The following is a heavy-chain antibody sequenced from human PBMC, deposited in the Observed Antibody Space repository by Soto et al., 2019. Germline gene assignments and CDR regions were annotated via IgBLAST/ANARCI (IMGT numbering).Heavy chain of an antibody. Sequence: GGSLRLSCAASGFTFSSYAMSWVRQAPGKGLEWVSAISGSGGSTYYADSVKGRFTISRDNSKNTLYLQMNSLRAEDTAVYYCAKALHDSSLRVQKGVFDYWGQGTLVTVSS. CDR2: ISGSGGST. V-gene: IGHV3-23*01. CDR1: GFTFSSYA. J-gene: IGHJ4*02. CDR3: AKALHDSSLRVQKGVFDY. D-gene: IGHD3-22*01.